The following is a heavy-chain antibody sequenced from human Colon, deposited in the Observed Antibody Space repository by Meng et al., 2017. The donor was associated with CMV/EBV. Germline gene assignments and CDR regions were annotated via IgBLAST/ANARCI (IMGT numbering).Heavy chain of an antibody. V-gene: IGHV3-74*01. Sequence: EASGVNSGRSWMNWVRQGPGKGLVWVARTNTDASDTKYADSVKGRFTISRDNAKNTLYLEVNSLRAEDTAVYYCARWSGDWHAIDFWGQGTLVTVSS. CDR3: ARWSGDWHAIDF. D-gene: IGHD2-21*02. CDR2: TNTDASDT. CDR1: GVNSGRSW. J-gene: IGHJ4*02.